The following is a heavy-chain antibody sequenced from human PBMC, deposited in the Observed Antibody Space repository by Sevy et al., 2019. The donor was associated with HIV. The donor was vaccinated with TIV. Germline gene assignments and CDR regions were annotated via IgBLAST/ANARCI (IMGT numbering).Heavy chain of an antibody. CDR3: ARDLSGSYLDAFDI. J-gene: IGHJ3*02. Sequence: ASVKVSCKASGYTFTSYGISWVRQAPGQGLEWMGWISAYNGNKNYAQKIQGRVTMTTDTSTGTAYMELRSLRSDDTAVYYCARDLSGSYLDAFDIWGQGTMVTVSS. D-gene: IGHD1-26*01. CDR2: ISAYNGNK. V-gene: IGHV1-18*01. CDR1: GYTFTSYG.